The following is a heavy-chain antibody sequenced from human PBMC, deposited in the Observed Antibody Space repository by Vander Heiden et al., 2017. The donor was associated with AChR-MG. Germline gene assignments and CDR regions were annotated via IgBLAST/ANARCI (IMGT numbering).Heavy chain of an antibody. CDR1: GGSIITYY. CDR2: IHSSGDT. CDR3: ARYGPRSGGYDSKAFDL. D-gene: IGHD3-3*01. V-gene: IGHV4-59*01. Sequence: QVQLQASGPGLVKPSETLSLTCSVSGGSIITYYWSWIRQPPGQGLEWIGYIHSSGDTNSNPSLKSRVTISVDTSNNHFSLKLNSVTAADTALYYCARYGPRSGGYDSKAFDLWGQGIMVTVSS. J-gene: IGHJ3*01.